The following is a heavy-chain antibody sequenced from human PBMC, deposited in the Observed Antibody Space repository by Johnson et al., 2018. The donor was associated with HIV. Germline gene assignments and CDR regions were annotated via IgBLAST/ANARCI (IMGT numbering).Heavy chain of an antibody. D-gene: IGHD6-19*01. CDR1: GFTVSSNN. J-gene: IGHJ3*02. V-gene: IGHV3-66*01. CDR2: IYSGGNT. Sequence: VQLVESGGGVVQPGRSLRLSCAASGFTVSSNNMSWVRQAPGKGLEWVSVIYSGGNTYYADSVKGRFTISRDNSKNTLYLQMNSLSAEDTAVYYWARSGWYLGYAFDSWGQGTMVTVSS. CDR3: ARSGWYLGYAFDS.